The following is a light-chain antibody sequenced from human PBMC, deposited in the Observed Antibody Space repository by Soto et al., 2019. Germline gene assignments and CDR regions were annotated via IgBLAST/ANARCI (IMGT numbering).Light chain of an antibody. CDR3: QEYDNHPPA. Sequence: DIPMTQSPFSLSASVGDRVTITCRASQGITNYLNWYQQKPGKAPKLLIYDASNLETEGPSRFSGSGSGTDFSLTISTLQLEDIATYDSQEYDNHPPAFGQGTKL. CDR2: DAS. CDR1: QGITNY. V-gene: IGKV1-33*01. J-gene: IGKJ2*01.